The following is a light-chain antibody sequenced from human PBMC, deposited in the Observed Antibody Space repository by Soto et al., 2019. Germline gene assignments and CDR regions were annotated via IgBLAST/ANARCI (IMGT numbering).Light chain of an antibody. CDR3: QQYKNWPPWT. CDR2: GAS. J-gene: IGKJ1*01. CDR1: QSVDNN. V-gene: IGKV3-15*01. Sequence: EIVMTQSPATLSVSPGERATLSCRASQSVDNNLAWYQQKPGQAPRLLIFGASSRATGIPTRFSGSGSGTDFALTISSLQSEDFAVYYCQQYKNWPPWTFGQGTKVGVK.